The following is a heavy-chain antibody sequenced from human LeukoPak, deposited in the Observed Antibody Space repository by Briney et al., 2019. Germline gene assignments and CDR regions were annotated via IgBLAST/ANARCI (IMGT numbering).Heavy chain of an antibody. Sequence: SETLSLTCTVSGGSISSSSYYWGWIRQPPGKGLEWIGSIYYSGSTYYNPSLKSRVTISVDTSKNQFSLKLSSVTAADTAVYYCVGLFELNWFDPWGQGTLVTVS. CDR3: VGLFELNWFDP. CDR2: IYYSGST. J-gene: IGHJ5*02. D-gene: IGHD3-22*01. CDR1: GGSISSSSYY. V-gene: IGHV4-39*07.